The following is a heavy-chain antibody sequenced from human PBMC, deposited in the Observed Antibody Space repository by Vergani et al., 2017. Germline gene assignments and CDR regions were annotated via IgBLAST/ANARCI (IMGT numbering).Heavy chain of an antibody. J-gene: IGHJ3*02. CDR3: ARANSTPLLFGELFYAFDI. D-gene: IGHD3-10*01. CDR1: SYTFTSYG. Sequence: QVQLVQSGAEVKKPGASVKVSCKASSYTFTSYGISWVRQAPGQGLEWMGWISAYNGNTNYAQKLKGRVTMTTDTSTSTAYMELRSLRSDDTAVYYCARANSTPLLFGELFYAFDIWGQGTMVTVSS. CDR2: ISAYNGNT. V-gene: IGHV1-18*01.